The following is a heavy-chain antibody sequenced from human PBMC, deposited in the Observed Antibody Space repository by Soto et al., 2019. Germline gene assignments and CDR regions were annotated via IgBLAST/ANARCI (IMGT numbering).Heavy chain of an antibody. J-gene: IGHJ6*02. CDR2: ISWNSGSI. V-gene: IGHV3-9*01. D-gene: IGHD3-9*01. CDR1: GFTFDDYA. Sequence: EVQLVESGGGLVQPGRSLRLSCAASGFTFDDYAMHWVRQAPGKGLEWVSGISWNSGSIGYADSVKGRFTISRDNAKNSLYLQMNSLRAEDTALYYCAKYIDGYYYGMDVWGQGTTVTVSS. CDR3: AKYIDGYYYGMDV.